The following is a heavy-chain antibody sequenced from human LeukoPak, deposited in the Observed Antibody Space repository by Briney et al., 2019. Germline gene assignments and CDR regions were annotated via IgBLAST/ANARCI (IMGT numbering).Heavy chain of an antibody. CDR3: ACHCSGGSCYYDDFDY. V-gene: IGHV4-59*06. J-gene: IGHJ4*02. D-gene: IGHD2-15*01. Sequence: SETLSLTCTVSGGSISSYYWSWIRQPPGKGLEWIGYIYYSGSTYYNPSLKSRVTISVDTSKNQFSLKLSSVTAADTAVYYCACHCSGGSCYYDDFDYWGQGTLVTVSS. CDR1: GGSISSYY. CDR2: IYYSGST.